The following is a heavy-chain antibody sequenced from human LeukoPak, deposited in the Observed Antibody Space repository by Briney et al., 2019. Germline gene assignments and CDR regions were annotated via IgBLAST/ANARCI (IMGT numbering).Heavy chain of an antibody. CDR2: IYHSGST. CDR3: ARGYYDILTGYYDRHDWFDP. CDR1: GGSISSSSYY. V-gene: IGHV4-39*07. Sequence: SETLSLTCTVSGGSISSSSYYWGWIRQPPGKGLEWIGSIYHSGSTYYNPSLKSRVTISVDTSKNQFSLKLSSVTAADTAVYYCARGYYDILTGYYDRHDWFDPWGQGTLVTVSS. J-gene: IGHJ5*02. D-gene: IGHD3-9*01.